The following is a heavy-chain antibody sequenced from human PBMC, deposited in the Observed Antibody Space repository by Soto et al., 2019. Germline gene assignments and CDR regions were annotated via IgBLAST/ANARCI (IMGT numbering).Heavy chain of an antibody. D-gene: IGHD2-8*01. Sequence: EVLLVESGGGLVKPGGSLRLSCAASGFTFGSYSMVWVRQAPEKGLEWVSSIGGSSGHIYYADSLNGRFTISRDNAKNSLYLKMITLRVDYTAVYYCARTNGAYSNYFDYWGQRTLVTVSS. CDR3: ARTNGAYSNYFDY. CDR2: IGGSSGHI. J-gene: IGHJ4*02. V-gene: IGHV3-21*02. CDR1: GFTFGSYS.